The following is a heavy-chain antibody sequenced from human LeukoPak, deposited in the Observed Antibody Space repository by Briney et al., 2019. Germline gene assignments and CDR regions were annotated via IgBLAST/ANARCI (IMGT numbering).Heavy chain of an antibody. CDR1: GFTLSSYS. V-gene: IGHV3-21*01. CDR2: IRRRMSYI. CDR3: ARDGQWFGELLYVCYYGMDV. Sequence: PRRSLSLSCAASGFTLSSYSMNWVRPPPERGLEWVSSIRRRMSYIYYADSVKGRFTIFSDNARNSLYLQMNSMRAEDTAVYYCARDGQWFGELLYVCYYGMDVWGQGTTVTVSS. D-gene: IGHD3-10*01. J-gene: IGHJ6*02.